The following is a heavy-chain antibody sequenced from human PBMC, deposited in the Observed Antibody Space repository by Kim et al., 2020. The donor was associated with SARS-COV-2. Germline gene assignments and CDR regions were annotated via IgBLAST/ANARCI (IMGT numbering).Heavy chain of an antibody. J-gene: IGHJ4*02. CDR1: GYTFTGYY. CDR2: INPNSGGT. CDR3: ASEKIAVAGTDFDY. Sequence: ASVKVSCKASGYTFTGYYMHWVRQAPGQGLEWMGWINPNSGGTNYAQKFQGRVTMTRDTSISTAYMELSRLRSDDTAVYYCASEKIAVAGTDFDYWGQGTLVTVSS. V-gene: IGHV1-2*02. D-gene: IGHD6-19*01.